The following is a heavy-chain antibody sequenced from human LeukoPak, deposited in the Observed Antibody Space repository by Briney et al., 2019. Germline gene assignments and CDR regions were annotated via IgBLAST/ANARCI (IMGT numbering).Heavy chain of an antibody. CDR3: ARVDYGDYLPYYYYYMDV. V-gene: IGHV4-38-2*02. Sequence: PSETLSLTCTVSGYSISSGYYWGWIRQPPGRGLEGMGSIYHRGSTYYNPSLKSRATISVDTSKNQSSLKLSSVTAADTAVYYCARVDYGDYLPYYYYYMDVWGKGTTVTVSS. D-gene: IGHD4-17*01. CDR1: GYSISSGYY. J-gene: IGHJ6*03. CDR2: IYHRGST.